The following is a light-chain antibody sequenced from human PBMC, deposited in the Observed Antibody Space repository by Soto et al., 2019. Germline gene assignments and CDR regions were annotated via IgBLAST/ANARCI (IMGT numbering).Light chain of an antibody. CDR1: SSNIGSNT. CDR3: AAWDDSLNGLVV. Sequence: QLVLTQPPSASGTPGQRVTISCSGSSSNIGSNTVNWYQQLPGTAPKLLIYSNNQRPSGVPDRFSGSKSGTSASLAISGLQSEDEADYYYAAWDDSLNGLVVFGGGTKLTVL. CDR2: SNN. V-gene: IGLV1-44*01. J-gene: IGLJ2*01.